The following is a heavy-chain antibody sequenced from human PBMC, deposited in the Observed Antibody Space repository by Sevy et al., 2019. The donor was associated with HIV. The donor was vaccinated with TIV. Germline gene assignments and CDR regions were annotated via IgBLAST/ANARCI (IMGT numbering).Heavy chain of an antibody. J-gene: IGHJ6*02. CDR1: GFTFGDYT. Sequence: GGSLRLSCTISGFTFGDYTMSWSRQAPGKGLEWVGLIRSKTNGGTTEPAASVKGRFTISRDDSKTIAYLQMNSLKTEDTAVYYCARVQGTISPYYFFGMDVWGQGTTVTVSS. D-gene: IGHD3-3*01. CDR2: IRSKTNGGTT. CDR3: ARVQGTISPYYFFGMDV. V-gene: IGHV3-49*03.